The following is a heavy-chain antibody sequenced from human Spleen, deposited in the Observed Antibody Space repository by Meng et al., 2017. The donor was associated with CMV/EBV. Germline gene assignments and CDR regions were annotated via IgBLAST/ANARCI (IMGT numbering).Heavy chain of an antibody. CDR2: ISSSSSYI. V-gene: IGHV3-21*04. CDR1: GFTFSSYS. J-gene: IGHJ4*02. Sequence: GESLKISCAASGFTFSSYSMNWVRQAPGKGLEWVSSISSSSSYIYYADSVKGRFTISRDNAKNSLYLQMNSLRAEDTAVYYCAKDLGFGESWLDYFDYWGQGTLVTVSS. D-gene: IGHD3-10*01. CDR3: AKDLGFGESWLDYFDY.